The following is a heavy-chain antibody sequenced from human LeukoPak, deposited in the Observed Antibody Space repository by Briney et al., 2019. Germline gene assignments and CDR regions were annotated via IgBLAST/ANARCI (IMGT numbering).Heavy chain of an antibody. CDR3: AKVPNPSPGYSSGWYEEGMWFDP. CDR1: GFTFSDYY. V-gene: IGHV3-11*01. D-gene: IGHD6-19*01. Sequence: PGGSLRLSCAASGFTFSDYYMSWIRQAPGKGLEWVSYISSSGSTIYYADSVKGRFTISRDNAKNSLYLQMNSLRAEDTAVYYCAKVPNPSPGYSSGWYEEGMWFDPWGQGTLVTVSS. CDR2: ISSSGSTI. J-gene: IGHJ5*02.